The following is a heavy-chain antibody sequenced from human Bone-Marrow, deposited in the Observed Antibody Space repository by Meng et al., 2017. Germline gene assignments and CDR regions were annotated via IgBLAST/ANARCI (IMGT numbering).Heavy chain of an antibody. CDR2: IYYSGST. J-gene: IGHJ6*02. CDR1: GGSISSGGYH. Sequence: QVQLQQWGAGLLKPSETLSLTCAVSGGSISSGGYHWTWIRQHPGKGLEWIGNIYYSGSTYYNPSLKSRVTMSVDTSKNQFSLRLSSVTAADTAVYFCSRDPVVAGPGDVWGQGTMVTVSS. CDR3: SRDPVVAGPGDV. D-gene: IGHD2-21*01. V-gene: IGHV4-31*11.